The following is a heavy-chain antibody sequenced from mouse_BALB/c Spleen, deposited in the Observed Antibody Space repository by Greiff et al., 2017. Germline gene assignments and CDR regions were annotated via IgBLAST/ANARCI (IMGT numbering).Heavy chain of an antibody. V-gene: IGHV5-4*02. CDR3: ARDEGIDYDRRSGAMDY. J-gene: IGHJ4*01. CDR2: ISDGGSYT. CDR1: GFTFSDYY. Sequence: EVQRVESGGGLVKPGGSLKLSCAASGFTFSDYYMYWVRQTPEKRLEWVATISDGGSYTYYPDSVKGRFTISRDNAKNNLYLQMSSLKSEDTAMYYCARDEGIDYDRRSGAMDYWGQGTSVTVSS. D-gene: IGHD2-4*01.